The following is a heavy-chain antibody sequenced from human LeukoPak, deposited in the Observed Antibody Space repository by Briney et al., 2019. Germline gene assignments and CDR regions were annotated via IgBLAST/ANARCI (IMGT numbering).Heavy chain of an antibody. CDR2: ISWNSGSI. Sequence: GGSLRLSCAASGFTFDDYAMHWVRQAPGKGLEWVSGISWNSGSIGYADPVKGRFTISRDNAKNSLYLQMNSLRAEDAALYYCAKALSSGYYNSAFDIWGQGTMVTVSS. CDR1: GFTFDDYA. CDR3: AKALSSGYYNSAFDI. V-gene: IGHV3-9*01. D-gene: IGHD3-22*01. J-gene: IGHJ3*02.